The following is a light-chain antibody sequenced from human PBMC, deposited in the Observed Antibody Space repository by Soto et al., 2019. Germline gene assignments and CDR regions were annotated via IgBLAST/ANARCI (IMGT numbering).Light chain of an antibody. J-gene: IGKJ1*01. CDR3: QQYDSSPWT. CDR2: GAS. V-gene: IGKV3-20*01. Sequence: EVVLTQSPGTLSLSPGERATLSYRASQSVYRNVVWYQQKPGQSPRLLIYGASNRASGISDRFSGSGSGTDFTLTIYRLEPEDFAVYYCQQYDSSPWTFGQGTKVDIK. CDR1: QSVYRN.